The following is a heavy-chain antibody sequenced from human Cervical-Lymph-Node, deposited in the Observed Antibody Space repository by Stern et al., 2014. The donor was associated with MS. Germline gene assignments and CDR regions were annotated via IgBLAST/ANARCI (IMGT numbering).Heavy chain of an antibody. CDR1: GGSITSSSYY. CDR3: VRPDIMGTIWN. CDR2: VYYTGST. Sequence: QVQLQESGPGLVKPSETLSLTCTVSGGSITSSSYYWGWIRQPPGRGLEYIGTVYYTGSTFYDPSLKSRVTISVDNATNQVALKLTSVTAADTAVYYCVRPDIMGTIWNWGQGTLVTVSS. J-gene: IGHJ4*02. D-gene: IGHD1-26*01. V-gene: IGHV4-39*01.